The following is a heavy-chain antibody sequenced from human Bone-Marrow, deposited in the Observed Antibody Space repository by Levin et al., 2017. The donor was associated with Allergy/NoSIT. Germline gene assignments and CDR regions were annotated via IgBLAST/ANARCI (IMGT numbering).Heavy chain of an antibody. V-gene: IGHV1-2*02. Sequence: GASVKVSCKASGFAFTDYYMHWVRQAPGQGLEWLGWINPSNGATKYALKFQDRVTMTRDTSISTAYMEFRRLRSDDTAVFYCARDPAVTRDGYFDLWGRGTLVSVSS. CDR3: ARDPAVTRDGYFDL. J-gene: IGHJ2*01. CDR1: GFAFTDYY. D-gene: IGHD4-17*01. CDR2: INPSNGAT.